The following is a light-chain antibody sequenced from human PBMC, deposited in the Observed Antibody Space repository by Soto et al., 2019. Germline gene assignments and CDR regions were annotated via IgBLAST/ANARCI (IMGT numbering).Light chain of an antibody. CDR2: SNF. Sequence: QSVLTQPPSVSGAPGQGVTISCTGSSSNIGKDHDAHWYQQLPGAAPKLLIYSNFNRPSGVPDRFSGSKSGSSASLVITGLRAEDEADYYCQSYDDSLSGWVFGGGTKLTVL. CDR1: SSNIGKDHD. J-gene: IGLJ3*02. V-gene: IGLV1-40*01. CDR3: QSYDDSLSGWV.